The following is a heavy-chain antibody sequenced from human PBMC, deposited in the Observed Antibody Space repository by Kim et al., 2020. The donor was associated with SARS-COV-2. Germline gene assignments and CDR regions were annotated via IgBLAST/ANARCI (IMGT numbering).Heavy chain of an antibody. D-gene: IGHD3-22*01. CDR2: IYYSGST. CDR1: GGSISSYY. Sequence: SETLSLTCTVSGGSISSYYWSWIRQPPGKGLEWIGYIYYSGSTNYNPSLKSRVTISVDTSKNQFSLKLSSVTAADTAVYYCARAPYDPHYFDYWGQGTLVTVSS. CDR3: ARAPYDPHYFDY. V-gene: IGHV4-59*13. J-gene: IGHJ4*02.